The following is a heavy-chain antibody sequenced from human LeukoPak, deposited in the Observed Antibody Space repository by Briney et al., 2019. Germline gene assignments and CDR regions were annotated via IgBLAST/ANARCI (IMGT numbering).Heavy chain of an antibody. J-gene: IGHJ6*03. D-gene: IGHD2-2*02. Sequence: ASVKVSCKVSGYTLTELSMHWVRQAPGKGLEWMGGFDPEDGETIYAQKLQGRVTMTTDTSTGTAYMELRSLRSDDTAVYYCARDLGYCSSTSCYNYMDVWGKGTTVTVSS. V-gene: IGHV1-24*01. CDR1: GYTLTELS. CDR2: FDPEDGET. CDR3: ARDLGYCSSTSCYNYMDV.